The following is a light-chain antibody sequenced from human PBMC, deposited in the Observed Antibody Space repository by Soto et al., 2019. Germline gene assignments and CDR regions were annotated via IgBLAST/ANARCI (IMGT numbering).Light chain of an antibody. V-gene: IGLV2-8*01. CDR1: SSDVGGYKY. Sequence: QSVLTQPPSASGSPGQSVTISCTGTSSDVGGYKYVSWYQQHPGKAPKLMIYEVSKRPSGVPDRFSGSKSGNTASLTVSGLQAEDEADYYCSSYAGSNSYVFGTGTKGTVL. CDR3: SSYAGSNSYV. CDR2: EVS. J-gene: IGLJ1*01.